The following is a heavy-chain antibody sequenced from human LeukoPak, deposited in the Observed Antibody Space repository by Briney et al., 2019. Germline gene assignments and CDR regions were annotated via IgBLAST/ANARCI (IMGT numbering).Heavy chain of an antibody. CDR2: IKQDGNEK. J-gene: IGHJ4*02. CDR3: ARQRFISGYFDD. CDR1: GLTFSSYW. D-gene: IGHD2-21*01. Sequence: GSLRLSCAASGLTFSSYWMSWVRQTPGQGLEWVANIKQDGNEKYYVESVKGRFTISRDNTKTSLYLEMNSLRAEDAAVYYCARQRFISGYFDDWGQGTLVTVSS. V-gene: IGHV3-7*01.